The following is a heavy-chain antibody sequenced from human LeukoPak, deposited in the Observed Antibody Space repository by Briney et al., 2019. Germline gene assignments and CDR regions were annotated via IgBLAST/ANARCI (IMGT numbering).Heavy chain of an antibody. CDR1: GGSVSSSTYY. V-gene: IGHV4-39*07. D-gene: IGHD6-13*01. J-gene: IGHJ4*02. CDR3: ARDILATSIAAPYY. Sequence: SETLSLTCTVSGGSVSSSTYYWGWIRQPPWKGLEWIGTIYSSGSPYYNPSLKSRVTISVDTSKNQFSLRLSSVNAADTAVYYCARDILATSIAAPYYWGQGTLVTVSS. CDR2: IYSSGSP.